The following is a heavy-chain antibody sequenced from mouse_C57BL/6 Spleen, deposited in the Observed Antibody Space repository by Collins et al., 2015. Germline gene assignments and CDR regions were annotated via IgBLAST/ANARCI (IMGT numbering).Heavy chain of an antibody. J-gene: IGHJ4*01. D-gene: IGHD2-1*01. Sequence: LQQPGSELVRPGASVKLSCKASGYTFTSYWMHWVKQRPGQGLEWIGNIYPGSGSTNYDEKFKSKATLTVDTSSSTAYMQLSSPTSEDSAVYYCTRFYYGNLYAMDYWGQGTSVTVSS. V-gene: IGHV1S22*01. CDR2: IYPGSGST. CDR3: TRFYYGNLYAMDY. CDR1: GYTFTSYW.